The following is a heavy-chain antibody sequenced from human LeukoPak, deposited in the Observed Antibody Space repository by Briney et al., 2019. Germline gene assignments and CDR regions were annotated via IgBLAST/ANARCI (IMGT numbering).Heavy chain of an antibody. Sequence: PGGSLRLSCAASGFTFSSNWMHWVRQAPGEGLVWVSRINTDGSTTTYADSVKGRFTISRDNAENTLYLQMNSLRAEDTAVYYCARDTSYTFDYWGQGTLVTVSS. V-gene: IGHV3-74*01. D-gene: IGHD3-16*01. CDR2: INTDGSTT. CDR3: ARDTSYTFDY. J-gene: IGHJ4*02. CDR1: GFTFSSNW.